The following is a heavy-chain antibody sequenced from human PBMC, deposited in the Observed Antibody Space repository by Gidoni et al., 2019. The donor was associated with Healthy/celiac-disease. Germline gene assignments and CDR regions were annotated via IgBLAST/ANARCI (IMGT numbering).Heavy chain of an antibody. CDR2: ISSSSSYI. CDR1: GFTFSSYS. V-gene: IGHV3-21*01. J-gene: IGHJ6*02. Sequence: EVQLVESGGGLVKPGWSLRLSCAASGFTFSSYSMNWVRQAPGKGLEWVSSISSSSSYIYYADSVKGRFTISRDNAKNSLYLQMNSLRAEDTAVYYCARCYGSGSYGYYYYYGMDVWGQGTTVTVSS. D-gene: IGHD3-10*01. CDR3: ARCYGSGSYGYYYYYGMDV.